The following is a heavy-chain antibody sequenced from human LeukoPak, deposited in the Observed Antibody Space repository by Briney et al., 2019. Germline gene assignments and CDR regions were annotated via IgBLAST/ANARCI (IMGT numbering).Heavy chain of an antibody. CDR1: GGTFSSYA. Sequence: SVKVSCKSSGGTFSSYAISWVRPAPGQGLAWMGRIIPILGIANYAQKFQGRVTITADKSTSTAYMELSSLRSEDTAVYYCARDRADTFGGVWDYWGQGTLVTVSS. CDR3: ARDRADTFGGVWDY. V-gene: IGHV1-69*04. CDR2: IIPILGIA. J-gene: IGHJ4*02. D-gene: IGHD3-16*01.